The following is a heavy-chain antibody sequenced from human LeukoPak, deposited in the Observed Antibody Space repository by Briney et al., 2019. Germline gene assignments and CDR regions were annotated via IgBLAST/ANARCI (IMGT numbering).Heavy chain of an antibody. J-gene: IGHJ3*02. CDR1: GFTFDSYG. CDR2: ISGSGVYT. Sequence: GGSLRLSCAASGFTFDSYGMNWVRQAPGKGLEWVSGISGSGVYTYYADSVKGRFTISRDNSKNTLYLVMNSLRVDDTAVYYCAKAVDLATISVDIWGQGTMVTVSS. D-gene: IGHD5-24*01. V-gene: IGHV3-23*01. CDR3: AKAVDLATISVDI.